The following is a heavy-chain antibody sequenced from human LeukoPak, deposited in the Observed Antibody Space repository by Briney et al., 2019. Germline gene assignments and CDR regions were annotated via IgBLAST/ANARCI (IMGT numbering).Heavy chain of an antibody. D-gene: IGHD3-3*01. CDR3: ARERGDFWSGHYYYGMDV. CDR2: IYTSGST. V-gene: IGHV4-61*02. Sequence: TLSLTCTVSGGSISSGSYYWSWIRQPAGKGLEWIGRIYTSGSTNYNPSLKSRVTISVDTSKNQFSLKLSSVTAADTAVYYCARERGDFWSGHYYYGMDVWGQGTTVTVSS. CDR1: GGSISSGSYY. J-gene: IGHJ6*02.